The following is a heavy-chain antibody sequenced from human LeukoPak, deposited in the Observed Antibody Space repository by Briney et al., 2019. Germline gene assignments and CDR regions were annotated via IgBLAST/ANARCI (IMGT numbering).Heavy chain of an antibody. D-gene: IGHD6-6*01. CDR3: AKESGWYSSSLFFDY. CDR1: GFTFSSYG. J-gene: IGHJ4*02. Sequence: PGGSLRLSCAASGFTFSSYGMHWVRQAPGKGLEWVAVISYDGSNKYYADSVKGRFTISRDNSKNTLYLQMNSLRAEDTAVYYCAKESGWYSSSLFFDYWGQGTLVTVSS. CDR2: ISYDGSNK. V-gene: IGHV3-30*18.